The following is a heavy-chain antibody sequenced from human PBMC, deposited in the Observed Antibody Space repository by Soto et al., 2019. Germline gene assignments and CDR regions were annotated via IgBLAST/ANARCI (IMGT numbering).Heavy chain of an antibody. CDR1: GFTFSSYS. CDR3: ARDGTGSYYTDY. D-gene: IGHD1-26*01. J-gene: IGHJ4*02. V-gene: IGHV3-48*02. CDR2: ISSSGSTT. Sequence: LRLSCAASGFTFSSYSMNWVRQAPGKGLEWVSYISSSGSTTYYADSVRGRFTISRDNAKNSLFLQMNSLRDEDTAVYYCARDGTGSYYTDYWGQGTLVTVSS.